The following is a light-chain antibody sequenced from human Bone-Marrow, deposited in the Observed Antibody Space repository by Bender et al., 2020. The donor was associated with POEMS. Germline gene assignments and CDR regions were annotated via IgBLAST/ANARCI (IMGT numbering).Light chain of an antibody. J-gene: IGLJ1*01. CDR1: LLAKRY. CDR3: YSAADDSRV. V-gene: IGLV3-27*01. CDR2: IDT. Sequence: SYELTQPSSVSVSPGQTARITCSGDLLAKRYVRWFQQKPGQAPVMVIYIDTERPSGIPERFSGSSSGTTVTLTINGAQVEDEADYYCYSAADDSRVFGPGTKVTVL.